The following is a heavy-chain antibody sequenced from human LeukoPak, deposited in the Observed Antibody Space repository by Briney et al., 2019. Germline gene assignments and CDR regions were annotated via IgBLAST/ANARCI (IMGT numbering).Heavy chain of an antibody. J-gene: IGHJ4*02. CDR2: IYHIGST. CDR3: TRRRTGAVDY. V-gene: IGHV4-38-2*01. D-gene: IGHD3/OR15-3a*01. Sequence: PSETLSLTCSVSGYSISSGYYWGWIRQPPGKGLEWIGSIYHIGSTYYNPSLKSRVTISVDTSKNQFSLKLSSAAAADTAVYYCTRRRTGAVDYWGQGILVTVSA. CDR1: GYSISSGYY.